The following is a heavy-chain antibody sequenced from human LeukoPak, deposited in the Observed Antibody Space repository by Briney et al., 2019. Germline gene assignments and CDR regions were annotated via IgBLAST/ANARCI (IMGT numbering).Heavy chain of an antibody. CDR3: ASLYDIVGTTVDY. D-gene: IGHD1-26*01. V-gene: IGHV1-2*06. J-gene: IGHJ4*02. CDR1: GYTFSNYY. CDR2: IDPNTGGT. Sequence: ASVKVSCKTSGYTFSNYYIHWVRQAPGQGLEWMGRIDPNTGGTKSAKNFQGRVTMTRDTSISTAYMALSGLRSDDTAVYYCASLYDIVGTTVDYWGQGTLVTVSS.